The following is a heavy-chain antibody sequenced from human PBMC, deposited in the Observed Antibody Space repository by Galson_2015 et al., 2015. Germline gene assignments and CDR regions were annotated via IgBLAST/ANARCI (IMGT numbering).Heavy chain of an antibody. CDR1: GFTFSSYG. Sequence: SLRLSCAASGFTFSSYGMHWVRQAPGKGLEWVAVISYDGSNKYYADSVKGRFTISRDNSKNTLYLQMNSLRAEDTAVYYCAKRYSSGWDENFDYWGQGTLVTVSS. CDR3: AKRYSSGWDENFDY. V-gene: IGHV3-30*18. D-gene: IGHD6-19*01. CDR2: ISYDGSNK. J-gene: IGHJ4*02.